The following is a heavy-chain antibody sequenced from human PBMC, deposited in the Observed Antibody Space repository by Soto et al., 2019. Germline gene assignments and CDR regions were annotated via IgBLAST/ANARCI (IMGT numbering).Heavy chain of an antibody. J-gene: IGHJ5*02. V-gene: IGHV4-34*01. CDR2: INHSGST. CDR1: GGSFSGYY. D-gene: IGHD3-10*01. Sequence: SETLSLTCAVYGGSFSGYYWSWIHQPPVKGLEWIGEINHSGSTNYNPSLKSRVTISVDTSKNQFSLKLSSVTAADTAVYYCARKGPTMVRAMWNWFDPWGQGTLVTVSS. CDR3: ARKGPTMVRAMWNWFDP.